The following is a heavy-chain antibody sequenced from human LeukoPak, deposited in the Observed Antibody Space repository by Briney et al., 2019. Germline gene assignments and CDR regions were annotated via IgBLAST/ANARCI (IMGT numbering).Heavy chain of an antibody. V-gene: IGHV3-33*08. Sequence: GGSLRLSCAASGFTFSSYAMSWVRQAPGKGLEWVAVIWYDGSNKYYADSVKGRFTISRDNSKNTLYLQMNSLRAEDTAVYYCARGGSGPEAPFDYWGQGTLVTVSS. CDR1: GFTFSSYA. CDR2: IWYDGSNK. D-gene: IGHD6-19*01. CDR3: ARGGSGPEAPFDY. J-gene: IGHJ4*02.